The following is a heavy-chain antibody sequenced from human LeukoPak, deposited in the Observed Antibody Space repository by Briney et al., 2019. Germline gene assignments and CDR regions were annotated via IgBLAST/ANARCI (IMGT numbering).Heavy chain of an antibody. CDR3: ARAHLQEDYYYYYGMDV. CDR1: GGSISSYY. D-gene: IGHD4-11*01. Sequence: PSETLSLTCTVSGGSISSYYWSWIRQPPGKGLEWIGYIYYSGSTNYNPSLKCRVTISVDTSKNQFSLELSSVTAADTAVYYCARAHLQEDYYYYYGMDVWGQGTTVTVSS. J-gene: IGHJ6*02. V-gene: IGHV4-59*01. CDR2: IYYSGST.